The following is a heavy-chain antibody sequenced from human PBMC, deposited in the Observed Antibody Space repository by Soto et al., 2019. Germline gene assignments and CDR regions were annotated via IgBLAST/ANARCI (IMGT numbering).Heavy chain of an antibody. CDR1: GYTFTNYA. V-gene: IGHV1-3*01. D-gene: IGHD6-19*01. CDR2: INAGDGNT. Sequence: XSAEVSFKASGYTFTNYAVHWVREAPGQRLEWMGWINAGDGNTKYSRNFQGRVTITRDASASTAYMELSSLRSEDTAVYYCVRDGAVAGNINFDFWGQGILVTVSS. CDR3: VRDGAVAGNINFDF. J-gene: IGHJ4*02.